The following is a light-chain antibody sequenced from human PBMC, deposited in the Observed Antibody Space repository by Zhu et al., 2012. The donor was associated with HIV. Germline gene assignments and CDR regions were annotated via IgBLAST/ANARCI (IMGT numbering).Light chain of an antibody. CDR2: DAS. V-gene: IGKV1-9*01. CDR3: QQLNTYPLFT. Sequence: DVQLTQSPSFLSASVGDRVTITCRASESISRYLAWYQQKPGKAPKLLIYDASTLQSGVPSTFSGSGSGTEFTLTISSLQPEDFAIYYCQQLNTYPLFTFGPGTKVG. J-gene: IGKJ3*01. CDR1: ESISRY.